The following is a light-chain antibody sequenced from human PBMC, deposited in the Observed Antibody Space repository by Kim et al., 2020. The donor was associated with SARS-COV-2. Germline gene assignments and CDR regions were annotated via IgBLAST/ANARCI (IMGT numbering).Light chain of an antibody. J-gene: IGLJ3*02. V-gene: IGLV1-51*01. CDR3: GTWDSSLSAGV. CDR2: DNN. Sequence: QKVTISCSGSSSNIGNNYVSWYQQLPGTAPKLLIYDNNKRPSGIPDPFSGSKSGTSATLGITGLQTGDEADYYCGTWDSSLSAGVFGGGTKLTVL. CDR1: SSNIGNNY.